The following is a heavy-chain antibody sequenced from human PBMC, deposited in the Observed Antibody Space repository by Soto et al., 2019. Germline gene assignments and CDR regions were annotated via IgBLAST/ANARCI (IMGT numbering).Heavy chain of an antibody. Sequence: NPSETLSLTCTVSGGSISSGDYYWSWIRQPPGKGLEWIGYIYYSGSTYYNPSLKSRVTISVDTSKNQFSLKLSSVTAADTAVYYCAREKYDSSGRNWFDPWGQGTLVTVSS. D-gene: IGHD3-22*01. J-gene: IGHJ5*02. CDR1: GGSISSGDYY. V-gene: IGHV4-30-4*01. CDR3: AREKYDSSGRNWFDP. CDR2: IYYSGST.